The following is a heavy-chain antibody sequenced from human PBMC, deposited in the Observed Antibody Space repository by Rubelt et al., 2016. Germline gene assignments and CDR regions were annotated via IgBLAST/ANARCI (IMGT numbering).Heavy chain of an antibody. Sequence: QVQLQESGPGLVKPSETLSLTCTVSGVSISSYYWSWIRQPPGKGLEWIGFISYSGSTNYNPYLKSRVTISLDTSKNRFSLELGSVTAADTAVYYCARDNWDKVGQSWYFYGMDVWGLGTAVTVSS. CDR2: ISYSGST. D-gene: IGHD1/OR15-1a*01. CDR3: ARDNWDKVGQSWYFYGMDV. V-gene: IGHV4-59*01. J-gene: IGHJ6*02. CDR1: GVSISSYY.